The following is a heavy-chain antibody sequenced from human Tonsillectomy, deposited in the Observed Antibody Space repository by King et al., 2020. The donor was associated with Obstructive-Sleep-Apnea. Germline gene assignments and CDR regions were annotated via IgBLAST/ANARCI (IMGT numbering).Heavy chain of an antibody. V-gene: IGHV3-30-3*01. CDR2: ISDDGTNK. J-gene: IGHJ4*02. Sequence: VQLVESGGGVVQPGRSLRLSCVASGFTFKTYHMHWFRQAPGKGLEGVGVISDDGTNKIYGDSVKGRFTISIDNSNNTLSLQMNSLRAEDTAVYYCSSGGLYWGQGSLVIVSS. CDR3: SSGGLY. D-gene: IGHD3-16*01. CDR1: GFTFKTYH.